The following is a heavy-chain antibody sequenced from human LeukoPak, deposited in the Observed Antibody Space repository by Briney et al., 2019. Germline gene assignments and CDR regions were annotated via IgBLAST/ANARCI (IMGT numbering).Heavy chain of an antibody. CDR1: GYTFIIYN. Sequence: ASVKVSCKASGYTFIIYNINWVRQATGQGLEWMGWMNPNSGNTGYAQKFQGRVTITRNTSISTAYMELSSLRSEDTAVYYCARWEGTSYYDSSGFMVYWGQGTLVTVSS. CDR2: MNPNSGNT. J-gene: IGHJ4*02. V-gene: IGHV1-8*03. CDR3: ARWEGTSYYDSSGFMVY. D-gene: IGHD3-22*01.